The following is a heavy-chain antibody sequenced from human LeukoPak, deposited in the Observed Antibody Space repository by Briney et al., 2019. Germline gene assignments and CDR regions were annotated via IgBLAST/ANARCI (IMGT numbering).Heavy chain of an antibody. CDR1: GFTFSSYE. CDR3: ARDLYDYGFSGYMDV. CDR2: ISSSGSTI. D-gene: IGHD4-17*01. Sequence: GGSLRLSCAASGFTFSSYEMNWVRQAPGKGLEWVSYISSSGSTIYYADSVKGRFTISRDNAKNSLYLQMNSLRAEDTAVYYWARDLYDYGFSGYMDVWSKGTTVTISS. J-gene: IGHJ6*03. V-gene: IGHV3-48*03.